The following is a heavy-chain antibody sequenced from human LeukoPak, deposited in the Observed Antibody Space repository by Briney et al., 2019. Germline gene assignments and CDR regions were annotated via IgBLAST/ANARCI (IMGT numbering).Heavy chain of an antibody. CDR3: AKDSIEYSSSSAFDY. CDR2: ISGSGGST. V-gene: IGHV3-23*01. Sequence: GGSLRLSCAASGFTFSSYWMSWVRQAPGKGLEWVSAISGSGGSTYYADSVKGRFTISRDNSKNTLYLQMNSLRAEDTAVYYCAKDSIEYSSSSAFDYWGQGTLVTVSS. CDR1: GFTFSSYW. D-gene: IGHD6-6*01. J-gene: IGHJ4*02.